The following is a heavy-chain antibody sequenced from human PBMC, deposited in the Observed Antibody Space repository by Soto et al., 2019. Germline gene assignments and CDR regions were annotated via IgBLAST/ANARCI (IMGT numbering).Heavy chain of an antibody. D-gene: IGHD5-18*01. CDR2: ISGSGDNT. Sequence: GGSLRLSCAASGFTFSNYVMSWVRQAPGKGLEWVSSISGSGDNTYYADSVKGRFTISRDNSKNTLFLQMNSLRAEDTAVYYTENFLLVLALVFDYGGKGPLVPVS. J-gene: IGHJ4*02. V-gene: IGHV3-23*01. CDR1: GFTFSNYV. CDR3: ENFLLVLALVFDY.